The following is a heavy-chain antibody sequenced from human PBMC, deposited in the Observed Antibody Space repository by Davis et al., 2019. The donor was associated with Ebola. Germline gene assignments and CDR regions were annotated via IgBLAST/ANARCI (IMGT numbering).Heavy chain of an antibody. D-gene: IGHD1-14*01. J-gene: IGHJ4*02. CDR2: IRYDGSNK. Sequence: GESLKTSCVSPGFTFSSYTMSWVRQAPGKGLEWVAFIRYDGSNKYYADSVKGRFTISRDNSKNTLYLQMNSLRDEDTAVYYCARGKNPKYFDYWGQGTLVTVSS. V-gene: IGHV3-30*02. CDR3: ARGKNPKYFDY. CDR1: GFTFSSYT.